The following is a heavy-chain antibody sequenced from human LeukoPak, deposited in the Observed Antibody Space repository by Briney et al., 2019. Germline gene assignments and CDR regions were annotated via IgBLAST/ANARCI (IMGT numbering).Heavy chain of an antibody. Sequence: GGSLRLSCAASGFTFSSYSMNWVRQAPGKGLEWVSIIYSGGSTYYADSVKGRFTFSRDNSKNTLYLQMNSLRAEDTAVYYCARDSSSGYSYSWGQGTLVTVSS. V-gene: IGHV3-53*01. CDR1: GFTFSSYS. CDR2: IYSGGST. J-gene: IGHJ4*02. CDR3: ARDSSSGYSYS. D-gene: IGHD5-18*01.